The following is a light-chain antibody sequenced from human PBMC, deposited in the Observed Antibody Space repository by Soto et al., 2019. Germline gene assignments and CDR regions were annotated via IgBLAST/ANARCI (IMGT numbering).Light chain of an antibody. CDR1: QSVSSN. J-gene: IGKJ1*01. CDR2: GAS. CDR3: QQYNNWLSWT. Sequence: EIVMTHSPATLSVSPGERATLSCRASQSVSSNLAWYQKKPGQAPRLLXYGASTRATGIPARFSGSGSGTELTLTISSLQSEDFAVYYCQQYNNWLSWTFGQGTKVDIK. V-gene: IGKV3-15*01.